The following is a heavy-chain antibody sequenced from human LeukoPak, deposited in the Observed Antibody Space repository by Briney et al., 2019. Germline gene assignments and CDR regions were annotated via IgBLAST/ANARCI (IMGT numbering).Heavy chain of an antibody. CDR1: GFTFDDYA. CDR3: AKGSSYSGSYPPDDY. J-gene: IGHJ4*02. V-gene: IGHV3-9*01. Sequence: GGSLRLSCAASGFTFDDYAMHWVRQAPGKGLEWVSGISWNSGSIGYADSVKGRFTISRDNAKNSLYLQMNGLRAEDTALYYCAKGSSYSGSYPPDDYWGQGTLVTVSS. CDR2: ISWNSGSI. D-gene: IGHD1-26*01.